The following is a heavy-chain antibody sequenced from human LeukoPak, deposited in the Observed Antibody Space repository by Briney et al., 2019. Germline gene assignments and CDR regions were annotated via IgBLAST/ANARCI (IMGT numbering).Heavy chain of an antibody. Sequence: ASVKVSCEASGYTFTGYYMHWVRQAPGQGLEWMGWINPNSGGTNHAQKFQGRVTMTRDTSISTAYMELSRLRSDDTAVYYCARGGPGIAAAGTAWFDPWGQGTLVTVSS. V-gene: IGHV1-2*02. D-gene: IGHD6-13*01. CDR3: ARGGPGIAAAGTAWFDP. J-gene: IGHJ5*02. CDR2: INPNSGGT. CDR1: GYTFTGYY.